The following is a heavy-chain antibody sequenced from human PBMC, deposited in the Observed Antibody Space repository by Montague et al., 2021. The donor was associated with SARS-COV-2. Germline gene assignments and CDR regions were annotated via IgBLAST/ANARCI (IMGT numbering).Heavy chain of an antibody. V-gene: IGHV4-39*07. D-gene: IGHD3-10*01. Sequence: SETLSLTCTVSGGSISSSSYYWGWIRQPPGKGLEWIGSIYYSGSTYYNPSLKSRVTISVDTSKNQFSLKLSSVTAAATAVYYCAIPMVRGFSRAFDIWGQGTMVTASS. CDR1: GGSISSSSYY. CDR3: AIPMVRGFSRAFDI. J-gene: IGHJ3*02. CDR2: IYYSGST.